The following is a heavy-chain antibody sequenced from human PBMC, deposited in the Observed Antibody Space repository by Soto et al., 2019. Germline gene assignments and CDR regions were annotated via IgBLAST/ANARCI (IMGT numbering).Heavy chain of an antibody. Sequence: QVQLVQSGAEVKKPGSSVKVSCKASGGTFSSYAISWVRQAPGQGLEWMGGIIPIFGTANYAQKFQGRVTITADEATSTAYMELSSLRSEDTAVYYCARRFASTVKKPYHWFDPWGQGTLVTVSS. V-gene: IGHV1-69*12. CDR2: IIPIFGTA. D-gene: IGHD4-17*01. J-gene: IGHJ5*02. CDR1: GGTFSSYA. CDR3: ARRFASTVKKPYHWFDP.